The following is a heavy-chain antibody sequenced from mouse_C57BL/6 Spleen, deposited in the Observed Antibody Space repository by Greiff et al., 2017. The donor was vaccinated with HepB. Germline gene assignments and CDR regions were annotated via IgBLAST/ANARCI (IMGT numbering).Heavy chain of an antibody. CDR1: GYTFTDYN. Sequence: EVQLQQSGPELVKPGASVKMSCKASGYTFTDYNMHWVRQSHGKSLEWIGYINPNNGGTSYNQKFKGKATLTVNKSSSTAYMELRSLTSEDSAVYYCARSGYGNFFYAMDYWGQGTSVTVSS. CDR2: INPNNGGT. CDR3: ARSGYGNFFYAMDY. D-gene: IGHD2-10*02. J-gene: IGHJ4*01. V-gene: IGHV1-22*01.